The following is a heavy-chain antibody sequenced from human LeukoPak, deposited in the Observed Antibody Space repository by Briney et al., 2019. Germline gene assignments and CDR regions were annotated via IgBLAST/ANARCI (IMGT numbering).Heavy chain of an antibody. V-gene: IGHV1-24*01. CDR1: GYTLTELS. D-gene: IGHD3-9*01. J-gene: IGHJ4*02. Sequence: GASVKVSCKVSGYTLTELSMHWVRQAPGKGLEWMGGFDPGDGETIYAQKFQGRVTMTEDTSTDTAYMELSSLRSEDTAVYYCATVLTYYDILTGYYPFDYWGQGTLVTVSS. CDR3: ATVLTYYDILTGYYPFDY. CDR2: FDPGDGET.